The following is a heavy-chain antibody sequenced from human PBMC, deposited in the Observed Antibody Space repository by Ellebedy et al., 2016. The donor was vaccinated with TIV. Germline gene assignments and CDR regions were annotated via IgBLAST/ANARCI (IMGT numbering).Heavy chain of an antibody. D-gene: IGHD3-16*01. CDR2: MNPNSGNT. J-gene: IGHJ4*02. Sequence: ASVKVSXKASGYTFTSYDINWVRQATGQGLEWMGWMNPNSGNTGYAQKFQGRVTMTRNTSISTAYMELSSLRSEDTAVYYCARGRGLARRLGDGHWGQGTLVTVSS. CDR1: GYTFTSYD. V-gene: IGHV1-8*01. CDR3: ARGRGLARRLGDGH.